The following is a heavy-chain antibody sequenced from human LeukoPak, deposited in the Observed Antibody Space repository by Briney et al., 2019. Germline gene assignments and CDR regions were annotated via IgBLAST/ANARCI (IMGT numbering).Heavy chain of an antibody. Sequence: SVKVSCKASGGTFSSYAISWVRQAPGQGLEWMGRIIPILGIANYAQKFQGRVTITADKSTSTAYVELSSLRSEDTAVYYCARETDIVATIPGLFDYWGQGTLVTVSS. V-gene: IGHV1-69*04. D-gene: IGHD5-12*01. CDR1: GGTFSSYA. CDR2: IIPILGIA. J-gene: IGHJ4*02. CDR3: ARETDIVATIPGLFDY.